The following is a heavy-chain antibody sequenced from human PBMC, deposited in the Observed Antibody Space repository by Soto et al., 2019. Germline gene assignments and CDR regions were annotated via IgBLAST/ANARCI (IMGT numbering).Heavy chain of an antibody. J-gene: IGHJ6*02. Sequence: ASVKVSCKASGGTFSSYVISWVRQAPGQGLEWMGWISAYNGNTNYAQKLQGRVTMTTDTSTSTAYMELRSLRSDDTAVYYCARVPYYDFGMDVWGQGTTVTVSS. CDR3: ARVPYYDFGMDV. CDR2: ISAYNGNT. V-gene: IGHV1-18*01. CDR1: GGTFSSYV. D-gene: IGHD3-3*01.